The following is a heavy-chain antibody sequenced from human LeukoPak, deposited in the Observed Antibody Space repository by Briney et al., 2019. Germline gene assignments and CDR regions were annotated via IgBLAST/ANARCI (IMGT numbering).Heavy chain of an antibody. CDR2: ISGSGGST. D-gene: IGHD3-10*01. V-gene: IGHV3-23*01. Sequence: GGSLRLSCAASGFTFSSYAMSWVRQAPGKGLEWVSGISGSGGSTYYADSVKGRFTISRDNSKNTLFLQMNSLRAEDTAVYYCAKSGDYYGSGSSFDYWGQGTLVTVSS. J-gene: IGHJ4*02. CDR1: GFTFSSYA. CDR3: AKSGDYYGSGSSFDY.